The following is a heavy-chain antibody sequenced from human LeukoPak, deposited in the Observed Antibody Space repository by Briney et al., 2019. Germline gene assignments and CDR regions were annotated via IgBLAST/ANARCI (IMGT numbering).Heavy chain of an antibody. V-gene: IGHV4-59*01. CDR2: IYYSGGT. CDR1: GGSISSYY. CDR3: ARSRGYSYGPNFDFDY. J-gene: IGHJ4*02. D-gene: IGHD5-18*01. Sequence: TSETLSLTCTVSGGSISSYYWSWIRQPPGKGLEWIGYIYYSGGTNYNPSLKSRVTISVDTSKNQFSLKLSSVTAADTAVYYCARSRGYSYGPNFDFDYWGQGTLVTVSS.